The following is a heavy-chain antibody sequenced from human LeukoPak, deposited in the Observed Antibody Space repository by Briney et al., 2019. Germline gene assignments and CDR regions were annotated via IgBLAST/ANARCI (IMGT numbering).Heavy chain of an antibody. D-gene: IGHD4-17*01. Sequence: GGSLRLSCAASGFTFSSYGMHWVRQAPGKGLEWVAFIRYDGSNKYYADSVKGRFTISGDNSKNTLHLQMNSLRVEDTAVYYCARDARDYGGYYFDSWGQGTRVTVSP. CDR3: ARDARDYGGYYFDS. CDR2: IRYDGSNK. V-gene: IGHV3-30*02. J-gene: IGHJ4*02. CDR1: GFTFSSYG.